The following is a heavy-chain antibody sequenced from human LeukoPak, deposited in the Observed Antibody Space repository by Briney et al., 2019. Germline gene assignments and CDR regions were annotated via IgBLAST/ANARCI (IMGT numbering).Heavy chain of an antibody. D-gene: IGHD3-9*01. CDR3: ARALRYFDSIFDY. J-gene: IGHJ4*02. CDR2: IRQDGSEK. V-gene: IGHV3-7*01. Sequence: PGGSLRLSCAASGFTFSSYAMSWVRQAPGKGLEWVANIRQDGSEKYYVDSVKGRFTISRDNAKNSLYLQMNSLRAEDTAVYYCARALRYFDSIFDYWGQGTLVTVSS. CDR1: GFTFSSYA.